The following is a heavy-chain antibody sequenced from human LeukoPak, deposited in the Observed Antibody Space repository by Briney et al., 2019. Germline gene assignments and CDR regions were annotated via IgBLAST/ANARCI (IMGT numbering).Heavy chain of an antibody. J-gene: IGHJ5*02. CDR2: ISYDGSNK. CDR1: GFTFSSYA. V-gene: IGHV3-30*04. Sequence: GRSLRLSCAASGFTFSSYAMHWVRQAPGKGLEWVAVISYDGSNKYYADSVKGRFTISRDNSKNTLYLQMNSLRAEDTAVYYCARPGTRQRFLKGGYNWFDPWGQGTLVTVSS. D-gene: IGHD3-3*01. CDR3: ARPGTRQRFLKGGYNWFDP.